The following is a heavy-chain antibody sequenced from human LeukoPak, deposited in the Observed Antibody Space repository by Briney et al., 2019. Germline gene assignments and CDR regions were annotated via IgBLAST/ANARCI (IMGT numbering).Heavy chain of an antibody. Sequence: GGSLRLSCAASGFTFSSYAMGWVRQAPGMGLEWVSAITASGGNTYYADSVKGRLTISRDNSKNTLYLQVNSLRAEDTAVYYCAKGNGYSYGRYYFDYWGQGTLVTVSS. CDR1: GFTFSSYA. V-gene: IGHV3-23*01. CDR3: AKGNGYSYGRYYFDY. J-gene: IGHJ4*02. D-gene: IGHD5-18*01. CDR2: ITASGGNT.